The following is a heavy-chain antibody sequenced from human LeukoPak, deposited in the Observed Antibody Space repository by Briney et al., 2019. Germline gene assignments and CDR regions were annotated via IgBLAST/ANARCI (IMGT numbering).Heavy chain of an antibody. Sequence: GGSLRLSCAASGFTIRSYSMNWVRQAPGKGLEWVSYISSSSSTIYYADSVKGRFTISRDNAKNSLYLQMNSLRAEDTAVYYCARDRRRSGFYYFDYWGQGTLVTVSS. CDR2: ISSSSSTI. CDR1: GFTIRSYS. D-gene: IGHD3-3*01. CDR3: ARDRRRSGFYYFDY. V-gene: IGHV3-48*01. J-gene: IGHJ4*02.